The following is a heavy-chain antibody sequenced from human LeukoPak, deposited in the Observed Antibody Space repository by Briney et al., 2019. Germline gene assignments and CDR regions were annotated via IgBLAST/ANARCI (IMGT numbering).Heavy chain of an antibody. J-gene: IGHJ6*02. CDR1: GFTFSSYA. Sequence: GGSLRLSCAASGFTFSSYAMSWVRQAPGKGLEWVSAISGSGGSTYYADSVKGRFTISRDNSKNTLYLQMNSLRVEDTAVYYCAKDLRITIFGVVIRGRSGMDVWGQGTTVTVSS. V-gene: IGHV3-23*01. CDR2: ISGSGGST. D-gene: IGHD3-3*01. CDR3: AKDLRITIFGVVIRGRSGMDV.